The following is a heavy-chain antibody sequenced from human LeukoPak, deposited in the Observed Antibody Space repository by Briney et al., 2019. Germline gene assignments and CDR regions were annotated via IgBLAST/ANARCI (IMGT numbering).Heavy chain of an antibody. Sequence: GGSLRLSCAASGFTFSNYAMSWVRQAPGRGLEWISDISTDGGNTYYADSVKGRFTISRDKSKNTAHLQMNSLRAEDTAVYHCARQLGYCSDGSCFFEFSGQGTLVTVSS. V-gene: IGHV3-23*01. D-gene: IGHD2-15*01. CDR3: ARQLGYCSDGSCFFEF. CDR2: ISTDGGNT. CDR1: GFTFSNYA. J-gene: IGHJ4*02.